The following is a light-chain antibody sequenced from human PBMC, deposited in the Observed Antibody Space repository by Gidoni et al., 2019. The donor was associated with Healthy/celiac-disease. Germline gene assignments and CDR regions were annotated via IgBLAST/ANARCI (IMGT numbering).Light chain of an antibody. CDR1: QSISSY. CDR3: QQSYSTPLX. J-gene: IGKJ4*01. CDR2: AAS. Sequence: DIQMTQSPSSLSASVGDRVTITCRASQSISSYLNWYQQKPGKAPKLLIYAASSLQSGVPSRFSGSGSGTDFTLTISSLQPEDFATYYCQQSYSTPLXLXGGTKVEIK. V-gene: IGKV1-39*01.